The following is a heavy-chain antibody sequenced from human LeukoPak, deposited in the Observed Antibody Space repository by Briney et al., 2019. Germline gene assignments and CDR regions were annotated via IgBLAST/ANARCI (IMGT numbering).Heavy chain of an antibody. D-gene: IGHD6-19*01. CDR3: ASGKTSSGWYPNWFDP. Sequence: SETLSLTCTVSGGSISSSSYYWGWIRQPPGKGLEWIGSIYYSGSTYYNPSLKSRVTISVDTSKNQFSLELSSVTAADTAVYYCASGKTSSGWYPNWFDPWGQGTLVTVSS. CDR2: IYYSGST. V-gene: IGHV4-39*07. J-gene: IGHJ5*02. CDR1: GGSISSSSYY.